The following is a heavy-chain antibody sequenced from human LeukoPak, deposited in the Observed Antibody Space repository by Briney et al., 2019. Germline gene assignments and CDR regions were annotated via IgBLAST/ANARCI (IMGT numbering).Heavy chain of an antibody. D-gene: IGHD2-21*02. J-gene: IGHJ4*02. CDR2: IYYSGST. CDR3: ARDWANCGGDCSPFDY. V-gene: IGHV4-39*01. CDR1: GGSISSSSHS. Sequence: SETLSLTCTVSGGSISSSSHSWGWIRPPPGKGLEWIGSIYYSGSTYYNPSLKSRVTISVDTSKTQFSLKLSSVTAADTAVYYCARDWANCGGDCSPFDYWGQGTLVTVSS.